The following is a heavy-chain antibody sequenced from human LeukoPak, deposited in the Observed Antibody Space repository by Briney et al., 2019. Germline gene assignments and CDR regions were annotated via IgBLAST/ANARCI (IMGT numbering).Heavy chain of an antibody. Sequence: PGGSLRLSCAASGFTFSSYGMHWVRQAPGKGLEWVAFIRYDGSNKYYADSVKGRFTISRDNSKNTLYLQMNSLRAEDTAVYYCAKAVGSGYSSSSPTDYWGQGTLVTVSS. CDR3: AKAVGSGYSSSSPTDY. CDR1: GFTFSSYG. J-gene: IGHJ4*02. V-gene: IGHV3-30*02. D-gene: IGHD6-6*01. CDR2: IRYDGSNK.